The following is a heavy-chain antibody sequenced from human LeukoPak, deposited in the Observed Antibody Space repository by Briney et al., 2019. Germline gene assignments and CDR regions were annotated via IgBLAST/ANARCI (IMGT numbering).Heavy chain of an antibody. J-gene: IGHJ1*01. CDR3: ARRGPYCGGDCYSPGAEYFQH. Sequence: GGSRRFSCAASGFTFSSYSMTWVRQAPGKGLEWVSYISSSGSTINYADSVKGRFTISRDNAKNSLYLQMNSLRADDTAVYYCARRGPYCGGDCYSPGAEYFQHWGQGTLVTVSS. V-gene: IGHV3-48*04. CDR2: ISSSGSTI. CDR1: GFTFSSYS. D-gene: IGHD2-21*02.